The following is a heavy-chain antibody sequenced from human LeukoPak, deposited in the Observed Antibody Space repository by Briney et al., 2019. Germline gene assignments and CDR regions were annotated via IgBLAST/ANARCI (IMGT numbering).Heavy chain of an antibody. CDR3: ARLLTGYLEYYFDY. J-gene: IGHJ4*02. V-gene: IGHV1-18*01. CDR2: ISAYNGNT. CDR1: GGTFSSCA. Sequence: GASVKVSCKASGGTFSSCAISWVRQAPGQGLEWMGWISAYNGNTNYAQKLQGRVTMTTDTSTSTAYMELRSLRSDDTAVYYCARLLTGYLEYYFDYWGQGTLVTVSS. D-gene: IGHD3-9*01.